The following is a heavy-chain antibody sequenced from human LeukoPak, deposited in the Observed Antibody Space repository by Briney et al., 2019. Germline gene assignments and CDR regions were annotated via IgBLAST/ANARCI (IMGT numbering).Heavy chain of an antibody. CDR1: GYTFTGYY. V-gene: IGHV1-2*02. CDR2: INPNSGGT. J-gene: IGHJ6*03. Sequence: ASVKVSCKASGYTFTGYYMHWVRQAPGQGLEWMGWINPNSGGTNYAQKFQGRVTMTRDTSISTAYMELSRLRSDDTAVYYCARDGPEGGSFSYYYYMDVWGKGTTVTVSS. D-gene: IGHD1-26*01. CDR3: ARDGPEGGSFSYYYYMDV.